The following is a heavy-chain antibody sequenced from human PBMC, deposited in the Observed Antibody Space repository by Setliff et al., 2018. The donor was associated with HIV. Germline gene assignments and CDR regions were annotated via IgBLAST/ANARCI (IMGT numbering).Heavy chain of an antibody. CDR3: ARELEARIVGTWALGY. CDR1: GYTFTSYY. CDR2: INPSAGST. Sequence: ASVKVSCKASGYTFTSYYLHWVRQAPGQGLEWMGIINPSAGSTSYAQRFQGRVTMTRDTSTSTVYMELNSLRSEDTAVYYCARELEARIVGTWALGYWGQGTLVTVSS. V-gene: IGHV1-46*01. D-gene: IGHD1-26*01. J-gene: IGHJ4*02.